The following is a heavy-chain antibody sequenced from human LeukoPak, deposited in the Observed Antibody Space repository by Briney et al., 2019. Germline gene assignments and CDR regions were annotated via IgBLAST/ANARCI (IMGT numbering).Heavy chain of an antibody. V-gene: IGHV3-23*01. CDR1: GFTFNNFA. CDR3: ARHEYYYDSSGYYYDKHYYYYMDV. Sequence: GGSLRLSCAASGFTFNNFAMSWVRQAPGKGLEWVSAISGSGGSTYYADSVKGRFTISRDNSKNTLYLQMNSLRAEDTAVYYCARHEYYYDSSGYYYDKHYYYYMDVWGKGTTVTISS. J-gene: IGHJ6*03. CDR2: ISGSGGST. D-gene: IGHD3-22*01.